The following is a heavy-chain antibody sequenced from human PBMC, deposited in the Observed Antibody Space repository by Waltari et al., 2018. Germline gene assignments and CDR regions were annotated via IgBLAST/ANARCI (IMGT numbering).Heavy chain of an antibody. Sequence: VQLQESGPGLVKPSETLSLTCTVSGGSVTSYFWSWFRQPAGKGLEWVGRISTSGRENESPSLGIRVTMSVDRSENQVSLNLHSVTAADTAIYYCARETGTGYYPNYFDYWGQGTPVTVSS. D-gene: IGHD1-26*01. V-gene: IGHV4-4*07. CDR2: ISTSGRE. CDR1: GGSVTSYF. J-gene: IGHJ4*02. CDR3: ARETGTGYYPNYFDY.